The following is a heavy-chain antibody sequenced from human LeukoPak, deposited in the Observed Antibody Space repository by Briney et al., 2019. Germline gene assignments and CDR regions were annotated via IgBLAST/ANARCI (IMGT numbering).Heavy chain of an antibody. CDR1: GFTVSDNY. Sequence: PGGSLRLSCAASGFTVSDNYMSWVRQAPGKGLKWLSVIYSGGGTYYADSVKGRFTISRDNSKNTLFLQMNSLRAEDMAVYYCARIEWERLGRAFDIWDQGTMVTVSS. CDR3: ARIEWERLGRAFDI. V-gene: IGHV3-53*01. CDR2: IYSGGGT. J-gene: IGHJ3*02. D-gene: IGHD1-26*01.